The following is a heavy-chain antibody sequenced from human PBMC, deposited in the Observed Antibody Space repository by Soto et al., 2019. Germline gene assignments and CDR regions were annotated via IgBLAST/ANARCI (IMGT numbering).Heavy chain of an antibody. V-gene: IGHV2-26*01. CDR1: GFSLSNARMG. J-gene: IGHJ4*02. CDR3: ARIAPYSGGAFDY. Sequence: SGPTLVNPTETLTLTCTVSGFSLSNARMGVSWIRQPPGKALEWLAHIFSNDEKSYSTSLKSRLTISKDTSKSQVVLTMTNMDPVDKATYYGARIAPYSGGAFDYWAREPWSPSPQ. CDR2: IFSNDEK. D-gene: IGHD6-19*01.